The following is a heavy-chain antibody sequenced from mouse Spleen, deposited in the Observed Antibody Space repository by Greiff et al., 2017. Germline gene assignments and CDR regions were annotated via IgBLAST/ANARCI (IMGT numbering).Heavy chain of an antibody. CDR3: ARSYGSSYDYYAMDY. CDR1: GYTFTSYW. CDR2: IHPNSGST. V-gene: IGHV1-64*01. J-gene: IGHJ4*01. D-gene: IGHD1-1*01. Sequence: QVQLQQPGAELVKPGASVTLSCKASGYTFTSYWMHWVKQRPGQGLEWIGMIHPNSGSTNYNEKFKSKATLTVDKSSSTAYMQLSSLTSEDSAVYYCARSYGSSYDYYAMDYWGQGTSVTVSS.